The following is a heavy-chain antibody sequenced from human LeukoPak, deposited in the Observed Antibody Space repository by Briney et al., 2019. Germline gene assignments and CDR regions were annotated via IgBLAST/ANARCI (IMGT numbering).Heavy chain of an antibody. V-gene: IGHV1-46*01. CDR1: GYTFTSYY. CDR2: INPSGGST. Sequence: ASVKVSCKASGYTFTSYYMHWVRQAPGQGLEWMGIINPSGGSTSYAQKFQGRVTTTRDTSTSTVYMELSSLRSEDTAVYSCARAYPGGLRFLEWLFSPIDYWGQGTLVTVSS. D-gene: IGHD3-3*01. J-gene: IGHJ4*02. CDR3: ARAYPGGLRFLEWLFSPIDY.